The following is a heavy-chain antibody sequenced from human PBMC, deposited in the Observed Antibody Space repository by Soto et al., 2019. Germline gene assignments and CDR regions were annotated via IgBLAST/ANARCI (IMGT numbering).Heavy chain of an antibody. V-gene: IGHV3-48*02. Sequence: EVQLVESGGGLVQPGGSLRLSCAASGFTFSSYSMNWVRQAPGRGLEWVSYISSSSSTIYYADSVKGRFTISRDNAKNSLYLQMNSLRDEDTAVYYCAREIDGYSYGYDSLHWGQGTLVTVSS. CDR2: ISSSSSTI. CDR3: AREIDGYSYGYDSLH. J-gene: IGHJ4*02. D-gene: IGHD5-18*01. CDR1: GFTFSSYS.